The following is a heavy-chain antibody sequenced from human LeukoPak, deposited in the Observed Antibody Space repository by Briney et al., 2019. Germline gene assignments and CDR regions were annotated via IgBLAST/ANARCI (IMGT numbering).Heavy chain of an antibody. V-gene: IGHV4-39*07. D-gene: IGHD3-3*01. CDR1: GGSIGRSNYY. Sequence: PSETLSLTCSVSGGSIGRSNYYWGWIRQPPGKGLEWIGEINHSGSTNYNPSLKSRVTISVDTSKNQFSLKLSSVTAADTAVYYCARVRRSGYRQYDAFDIWGQGTMVTVSS. J-gene: IGHJ3*02. CDR2: INHSGST. CDR3: ARVRRSGYRQYDAFDI.